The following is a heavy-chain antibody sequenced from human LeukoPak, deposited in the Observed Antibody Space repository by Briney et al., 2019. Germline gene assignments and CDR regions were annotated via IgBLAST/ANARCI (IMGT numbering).Heavy chain of an antibody. J-gene: IGHJ6*03. CDR3: ASVTVTTWAPDGHMDV. Sequence: SVKVSCKASGGTFSNYAISWVRQAPGQGLEWMGRIIPMFGTTNYAQRFQGRVTITTDESTSTAYMEVSSLRIEDTAVYYCASVTVTTWAPDGHMDVWGKGTTVTVSS. V-gene: IGHV1-69*05. D-gene: IGHD4-11*01. CDR2: IIPMFGTT. CDR1: GGTFSNYA.